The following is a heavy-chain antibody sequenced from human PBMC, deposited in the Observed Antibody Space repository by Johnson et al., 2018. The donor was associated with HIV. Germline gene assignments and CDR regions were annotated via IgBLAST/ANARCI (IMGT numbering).Heavy chain of an antibody. V-gene: IGHV3-20*04. CDR3: ARVGAIAAGGAFDI. CDR1: GFTFDDYG. CDR2: LHWIGGST. D-gene: IGHD6-13*01. Sequence: VQLVESGGGLGQPGGSLRLSCAASGFTFDDYGMSWVRHAPGKGLEWVSGLHWIGGSTGYADSVKGRFTISRDNAKNSLYLQMNSLRAEDTALYYCARVGAIAAGGAFDIWGQGTMVTVSS. J-gene: IGHJ3*02.